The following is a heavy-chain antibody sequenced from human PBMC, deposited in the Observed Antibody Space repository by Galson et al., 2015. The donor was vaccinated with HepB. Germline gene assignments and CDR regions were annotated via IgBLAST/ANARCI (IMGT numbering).Heavy chain of an antibody. CDR1: GFTFSSYS. V-gene: IGHV3-21*01. Sequence: SLRLSCAASGFTFSSYSMNWVRQAPGKGLEWVSSISSSSSYIYYADSVKGRFTISRDNAKNSLYLQMNSLRAEDTAVYYCARDRLGNRGVSLFRFDPWGQGTLVTVSS. D-gene: IGHD3-10*01. CDR3: ARDRLGNRGVSLFRFDP. J-gene: IGHJ5*02. CDR2: ISSSSSYI.